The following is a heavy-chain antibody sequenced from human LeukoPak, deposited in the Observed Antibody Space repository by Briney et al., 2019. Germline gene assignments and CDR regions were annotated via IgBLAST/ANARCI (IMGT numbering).Heavy chain of an antibody. CDR1: GFTFSYYG. CDR3: AKARAVDDY. D-gene: IGHD6-19*01. Sequence: GSLRLSCAASGFTFSYYGMHWVRQAPGKGLEWVAVISYDGSNKYYADSVKGRFTISRDNSKNTLYLQMNSLRAEDTAVYYCAKARAVDDYWGQGTLVTVSS. CDR2: ISYDGSNK. V-gene: IGHV3-30*18. J-gene: IGHJ4*02.